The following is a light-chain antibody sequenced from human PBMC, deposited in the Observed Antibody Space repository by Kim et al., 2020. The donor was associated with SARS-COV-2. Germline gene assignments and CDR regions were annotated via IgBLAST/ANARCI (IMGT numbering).Light chain of an antibody. CDR1: RFNIGGRYD. Sequence: RVTIACSGGRFNIGGRYDVHWYQQLPGAAPKLLSYDNNNRPSGVPARFSGSKSDTSASLVITGLRAEDEADYYCQSYDSSLRGSVFGGGTQLTVL. CDR3: QSYDSSLRGSV. J-gene: IGLJ2*01. CDR2: DNN. V-gene: IGLV1-40*01.